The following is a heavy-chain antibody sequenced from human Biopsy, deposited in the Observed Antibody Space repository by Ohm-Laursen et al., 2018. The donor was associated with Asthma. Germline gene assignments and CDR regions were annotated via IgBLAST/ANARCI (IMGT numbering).Heavy chain of an antibody. CDR1: GFTVTTHY. Sequence: SLRLSCAATGFTVTTHYMSWVRQAPGKGLEWVALISNDGSDEYYVDSVKGRCTISRDNSKNTLYLQLNSLRAEDTAVYYCASSSYYDFWSGWENGMDVWGQGTTVTVSS. D-gene: IGHD3-3*01. CDR2: ISNDGSDE. CDR3: ASSSYYDFWSGWENGMDV. J-gene: IGHJ6*02. V-gene: IGHV3-30*03.